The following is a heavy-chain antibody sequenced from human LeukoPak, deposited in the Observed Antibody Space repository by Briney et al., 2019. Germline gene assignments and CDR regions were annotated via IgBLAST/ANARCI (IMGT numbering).Heavy chain of an antibody. V-gene: IGHV4-39*01. CDR2: IYYSGST. CDR1: GGSISSSSYY. D-gene: IGHD6-6*01. CDR3: ARLAWGFSSSQYFDY. J-gene: IGHJ4*02. Sequence: SETLSLTCTVSGGSISSSSYYWGWIRQPPGKGLEWIGRIYYSGSTYYNPSLKSRVTISVDTSKNQFSLKLSSVTAADTAVYYCARLAWGFSSSQYFDYWGQGTLVTVSS.